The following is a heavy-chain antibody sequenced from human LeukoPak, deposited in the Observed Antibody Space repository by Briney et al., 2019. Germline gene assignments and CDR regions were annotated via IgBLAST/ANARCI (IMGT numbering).Heavy chain of an antibody. J-gene: IGHJ6*03. Sequence: SVKVSCKASGGTFSSYTISWVRQAPGQGLEWVGRIIPILGIANYAQKFQGRVTITADKSTCTAYMELSSLRSEDTAVYYCARADIVVVPAAQPYYYYMDVWGKGTTVTVSS. CDR1: GGTFSSYT. CDR2: IIPILGIA. CDR3: ARADIVVVPAAQPYYYYMDV. V-gene: IGHV1-69*02. D-gene: IGHD2-2*01.